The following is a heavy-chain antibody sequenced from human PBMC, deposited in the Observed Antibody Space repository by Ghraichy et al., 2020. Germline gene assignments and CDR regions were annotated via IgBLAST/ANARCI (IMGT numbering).Heavy chain of an antibody. V-gene: IGHV4-59*01. CDR1: GGSISNYY. Sequence: SETLSLTCTVSGGSISNYYWSWIRQPPGKGLEWIGYSYYSGSTNYNPSLKSRVTISVDTSKNQFSLKLSSVTAADTAMYYCASTRGYTFDYWGQGTLVTVSS. D-gene: IGHD1-1*01. CDR3: ASTRGYTFDY. CDR2: SYYSGST. J-gene: IGHJ4*02.